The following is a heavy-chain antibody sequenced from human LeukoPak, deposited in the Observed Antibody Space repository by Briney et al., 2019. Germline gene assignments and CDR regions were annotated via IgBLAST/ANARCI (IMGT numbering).Heavy chain of an antibody. CDR2: IYYSGST. J-gene: IGHJ4*02. V-gene: IGHV4-39*07. D-gene: IGHD5-12*01. CDR1: GGSISNSSYY. CDR3: ARGSSGYDDYFDY. Sequence: SETLSLTCTVSGGSISNSSYYRGWIRQPPGKGLEWIGSIYYSGSTYYNPSLKSRVTISVDTSKNQFSLKLSSVTAADTAVSYCARGSSGYDDYFDYWGQGTLVTVSS.